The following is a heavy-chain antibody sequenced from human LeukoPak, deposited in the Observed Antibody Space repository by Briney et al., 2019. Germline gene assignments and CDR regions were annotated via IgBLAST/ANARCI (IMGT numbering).Heavy chain of an antibody. J-gene: IGHJ5*02. CDR3: ARGVFYSSDYSNCFDP. Sequence: PGGSLRLSCAASGFTFGNYWMNWVRQAPGEGLEWVSYISSSASTIYYADSVKGRFTISRDNAKNSLYLQMNSLRAEDTAVYYCARGVFYSSDYSNCFDPWGQGTLVTVSS. V-gene: IGHV3-48*04. CDR2: ISSSASTI. D-gene: IGHD6-19*01. CDR1: GFTFGNYW.